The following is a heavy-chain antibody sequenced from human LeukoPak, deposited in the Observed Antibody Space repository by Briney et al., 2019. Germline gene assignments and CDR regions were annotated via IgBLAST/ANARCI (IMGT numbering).Heavy chain of an antibody. CDR1: GFIFSNYW. J-gene: IGHJ4*02. V-gene: IGHV3-7*01. Sequence: GGSLRLSCATSGFIFSNYWMRWVRQAPGKGLEWVANIKQEGSEKYYVDSVKGRFTIFRDNAKNSLYLQMNSLSAGDTAVYYCARIWEIYRYYFDYWGQGTLVTVSS. D-gene: IGHD3-16*02. CDR2: IKQEGSEK. CDR3: ARIWEIYRYYFDY.